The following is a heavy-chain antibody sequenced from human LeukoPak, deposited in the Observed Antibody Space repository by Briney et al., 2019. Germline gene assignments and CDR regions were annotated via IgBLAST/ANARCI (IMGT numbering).Heavy chain of an antibody. CDR2: IYYTGST. J-gene: IGHJ4*02. V-gene: IGHV4-61*01. CDR3: ARATTNLGYCSGGSCYFDY. CDR1: GGSVSSGSYY. Sequence: ASETLSLTCTVSGGSVSSGSYYWSWIRQPPGKGLECIGYIYYTGSTNYNPSLKSRATVSADTSKNQFSLKLSSVTAADTAVYYCARATTNLGYCSGGSCYFDYWGQGTLVTVSS. D-gene: IGHD2-15*01.